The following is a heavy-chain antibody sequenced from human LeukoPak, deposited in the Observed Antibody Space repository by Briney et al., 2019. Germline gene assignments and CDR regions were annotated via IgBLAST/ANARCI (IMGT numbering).Heavy chain of an antibody. Sequence: GGSLRLSCAASGFTFSSYAMSWVRQAPGKGLEWVSAISGSGGSTYYADSVKGRFTISRDNSKNTLHLQMSSLRAEDTAVYYCASQRFFHGSGSYYYFDPWGQGTLVTVSS. CDR3: ASQRFFHGSGSYYYFDP. D-gene: IGHD3-10*01. CDR2: ISGSGGST. J-gene: IGHJ4*02. V-gene: IGHV3-23*01. CDR1: GFTFSSYA.